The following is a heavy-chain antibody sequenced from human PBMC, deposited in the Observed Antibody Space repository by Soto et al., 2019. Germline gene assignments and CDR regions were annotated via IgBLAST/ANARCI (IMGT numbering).Heavy chain of an antibody. J-gene: IGHJ6*02. Sequence: RASVKVSCKASGYTFTGYYMHWVRQAPGQGLEWMGWINPNSGGTNYAQKFQGRVTMTRDTSISTAYMELSRLRSDDTAVYYCARDVSLVFSDFLNYGMDVWGQGTTVTVSS. CDR2: INPNSGGT. CDR1: GYTFTGYY. V-gene: IGHV1-2*02. D-gene: IGHD2-21*02. CDR3: ARDVSLVFSDFLNYGMDV.